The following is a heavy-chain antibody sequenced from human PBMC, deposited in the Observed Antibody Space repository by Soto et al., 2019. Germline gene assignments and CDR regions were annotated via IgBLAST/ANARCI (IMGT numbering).Heavy chain of an antibody. Sequence: QVQLQESGPGLVKPSQTLSLTCTVSGVSISRGGYYWSWIRQHPGKALEWIGYLSYIGSTCYNPAPQSRVTISVDTSKNQFSLKLSSVTAADTAVYYCARRGRWDTNSWGQGTLVTVSS. J-gene: IGHJ4*02. CDR3: ARRGRWDTNS. D-gene: IGHD1-26*01. V-gene: IGHV4-31*03. CDR1: GVSISRGGYY. CDR2: LSYIGST.